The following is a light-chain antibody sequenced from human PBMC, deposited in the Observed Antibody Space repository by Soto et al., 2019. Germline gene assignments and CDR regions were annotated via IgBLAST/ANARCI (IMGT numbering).Light chain of an antibody. CDR3: SSYTSSSTIGV. J-gene: IGLJ3*02. Sequence: QSALTQPASVSGSPGQSITISCTGTSSDVGGYNYVSWYQQHPGKAPKLMIYEVSNRPSGVSNRFSGSKSGNTASLTISGLQADDEADYYCSSYTSSSTIGVFGGGTKLTVL. CDR1: SSDVGGYNY. V-gene: IGLV2-14*01. CDR2: EVS.